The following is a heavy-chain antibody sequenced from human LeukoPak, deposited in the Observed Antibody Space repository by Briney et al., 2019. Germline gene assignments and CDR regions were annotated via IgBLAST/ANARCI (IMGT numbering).Heavy chain of an antibody. CDR1: GGSISSGDYY. V-gene: IGHV4-30-4*01. Sequence: SETLSLTCTVSGGSISSGDYYWSWIRQPPGKGLEWIGYIYYSVSTYYNPSLKSRVTISVGTSKNQFSLKLSSVTAADTAVYYCARGGGSIVVVPAAMDDNWFDPWGQGTLVTVSS. J-gene: IGHJ5*02. CDR2: IYYSVST. CDR3: ARGGGSIVVVPAAMDDNWFDP. D-gene: IGHD2-2*01.